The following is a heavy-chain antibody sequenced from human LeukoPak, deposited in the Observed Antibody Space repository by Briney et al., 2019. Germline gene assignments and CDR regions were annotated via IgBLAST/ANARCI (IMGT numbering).Heavy chain of an antibody. V-gene: IGHV3-7*01. CDR1: GFTFSSYW. CDR2: LKEDGSEK. J-gene: IGHJ4*02. D-gene: IGHD5-24*01. CDR3: ARMMASIPRGVPDY. Sequence: PGGSLRLSCASSGFTFSSYWMTWVRQAPGKGLEWVANLKEDGSEKYYVDSVKGRFTTSRDNSKSSLYLQMDSLRAEDTAVYYCARMMASIPRGVPDYWGQGTLVTVSS.